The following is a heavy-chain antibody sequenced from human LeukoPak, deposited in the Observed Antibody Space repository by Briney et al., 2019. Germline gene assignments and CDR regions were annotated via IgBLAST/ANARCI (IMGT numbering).Heavy chain of an antibody. J-gene: IGHJ6*02. V-gene: IGHV4-30-4*01. Sequence: ASQTLSLTCTVSGGSISSGDYYWSWIRQPPGKGLEWIGYIHYSGSTYCNPSLKSRVTISVDTSKNQFSLKLSSVTAADTAVYYCASTGKAKTYYGMDAWGQGTTVTVSS. CDR2: IHYSGST. CDR3: ASTGKAKTYYGMDA. CDR1: GGSISSGDYY.